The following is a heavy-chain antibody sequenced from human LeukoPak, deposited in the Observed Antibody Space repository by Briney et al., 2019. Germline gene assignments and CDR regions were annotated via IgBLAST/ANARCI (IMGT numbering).Heavy chain of an antibody. D-gene: IGHD6-13*01. CDR2: ISAYNGNT. J-gene: IGHJ6*03. V-gene: IGHV1-18*01. CDR3: ARDGVAAAGTPSIDYYYYMDV. CDR1: GYTFTSYG. Sequence: ASVKVSCKASGYTFTSYGISWVRQAPGQGLEWIGWISAYNGNTNYAQKLQGRVTMTTDTSTSTAYMELRSLRSDDTAVYYCARDGVAAAGTPSIDYYYYMDVWGKGTTVTVSS.